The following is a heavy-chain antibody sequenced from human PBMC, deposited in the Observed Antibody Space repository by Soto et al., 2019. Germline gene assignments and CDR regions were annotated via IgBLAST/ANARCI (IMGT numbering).Heavy chain of an antibody. CDR2: IYHSGNT. J-gene: IGHJ4*02. CDR3: ARILSSGHSDY. CDR1: GGSISSGTW. V-gene: IGHV4-4*02. D-gene: IGHD2-15*01. Sequence: SETLSLTCTVSGGSISSGTWWSWVRQPPRKGLEWIGDIYHSGNTNYNPSLKSRVTISVDTSKNQFSLKLSSVTAADTAVYYCARILSSGHSDYWGQGTLVTVSS.